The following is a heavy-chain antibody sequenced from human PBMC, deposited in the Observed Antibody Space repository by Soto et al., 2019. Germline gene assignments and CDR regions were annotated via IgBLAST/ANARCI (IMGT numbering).Heavy chain of an antibody. J-gene: IGHJ6*02. CDR2: ISYDGSNK. CDR1: GFTFSSYG. V-gene: IGHV3-30*18. D-gene: IGHD6-6*01. CDR3: AKDPSEYSSSGYYCGMDV. Sequence: PGGSLRLSCAASGFTFSSYGMHWVRQAPGKGLEWVAVISYDGSNKYYADSVKGRFTISRDNSKNTLYLQMNSLRAEDTAVYYCAKDPSEYSSSGYYCGMDVWGQGTTVTVSS.